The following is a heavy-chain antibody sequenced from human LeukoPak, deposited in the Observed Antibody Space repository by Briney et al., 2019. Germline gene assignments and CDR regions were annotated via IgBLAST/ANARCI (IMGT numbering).Heavy chain of an antibody. D-gene: IGHD3-10*01. V-gene: IGHV1-46*01. J-gene: IGHJ6*03. CDR2: INPSGDGT. CDR3: ARSYYGSGSWGRYYYYYMDV. CDR1: GYTFTSYY. Sequence: ASVKVSCKASGYTFTSYYMHWVRQAPGQGLEWMGIINPSGDGTTYAQKFQGRVTMTRDTSTSTVYMELSSLRSEDTAVYYCARSYYGSGSWGRYYYYYMDVWGKGTTVTISS.